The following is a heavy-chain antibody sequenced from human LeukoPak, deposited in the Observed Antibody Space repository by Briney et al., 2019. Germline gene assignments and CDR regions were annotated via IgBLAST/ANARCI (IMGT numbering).Heavy chain of an antibody. Sequence: PGGSLRLSCAASGFTFSSYAMHWVRQAPGKGLEWVAVISYDGSNKYYADSVKGRFTISRDNSKNTLYLQMNSLRAEDTAVYYCAKGGSARGGSYYGNYFDYWGQGTLVTVSS. CDR2: ISYDGSNK. J-gene: IGHJ4*02. D-gene: IGHD1-26*01. CDR1: GFTFSSYA. CDR3: AKGGSARGGSYYGNYFDY. V-gene: IGHV3-30*04.